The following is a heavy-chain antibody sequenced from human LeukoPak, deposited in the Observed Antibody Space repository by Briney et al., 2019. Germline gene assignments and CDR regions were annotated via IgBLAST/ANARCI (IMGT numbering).Heavy chain of an antibody. Sequence: ETGGSLRLSCAASGFTFSSYAMSWVRQAPGKGLEWVSAISGSGGSTYYADSVKGRFTISRDNSKNTLYLQMNSLRAEDTAVYYCANDIVVVPAAHYYYYMDVWGKGTTVTVSS. J-gene: IGHJ6*03. D-gene: IGHD2-2*01. CDR3: ANDIVVVPAAHYYYYMDV. V-gene: IGHV3-23*01. CDR2: ISGSGGST. CDR1: GFTFSSYA.